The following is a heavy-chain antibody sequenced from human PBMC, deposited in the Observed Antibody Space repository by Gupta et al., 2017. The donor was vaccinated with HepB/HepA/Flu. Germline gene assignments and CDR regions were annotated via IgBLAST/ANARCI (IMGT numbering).Heavy chain of an antibody. CDR2: INPKSGGT. Sequence: QVQLVQSGAEVKKPGASVKVSCKASGYTFTGYYMHWGRQAPGQGLEWMGWINPKSGGTNYAQKFQGRVTMTRDTSISTAYMELSRLRSDDTAVYYCARVRHSNYAAFDIWGQGTMVTVSS. D-gene: IGHD4-11*01. CDR1: GYTFTGYY. J-gene: IGHJ3*02. V-gene: IGHV1-2*02. CDR3: ARVRHSNYAAFDI.